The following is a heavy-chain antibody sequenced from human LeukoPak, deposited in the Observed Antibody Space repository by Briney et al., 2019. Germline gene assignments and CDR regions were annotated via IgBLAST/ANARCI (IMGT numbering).Heavy chain of an antibody. Sequence: VSVSRTPSLYSPSAFPLHRGAQAPGQGGEWLGWMKPSSGETNNAQKFQGRVTMTRHTSISIGYMQPSSLRSDDAAVYYCARGMEAEAFHKWGEGTLVTASS. CDR3: ARGMEAEAFHK. D-gene: IGHD3-3*01. J-gene: IGHJ1*01. CDR2: MKPSSGET. CDR1: LYSPSAFP. V-gene: IGHV1-2*02.